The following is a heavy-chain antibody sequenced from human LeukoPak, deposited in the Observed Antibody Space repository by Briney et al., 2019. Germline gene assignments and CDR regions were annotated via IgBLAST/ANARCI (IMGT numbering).Heavy chain of an antibody. D-gene: IGHD2-2*03. V-gene: IGHV3-7*01. CDR1: GFTFSHFW. CDR3: ARENGYCSFSYCYSYFDS. J-gene: IGHJ4*02. Sequence: GGSLRLSCAGSGFTFSHFWMSWVRQAPGKGLEWVAYIKKTGIETYYLDSVKGRFTITRDNNRNSLFLQMYSLRAEDTAVYFCARENGYCSFSYCYSYFDSWGQGTLVTVSS. CDR2: IKKTGIET.